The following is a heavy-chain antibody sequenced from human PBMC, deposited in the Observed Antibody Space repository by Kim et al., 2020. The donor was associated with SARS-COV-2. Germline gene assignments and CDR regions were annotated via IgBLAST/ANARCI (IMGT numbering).Heavy chain of an antibody. D-gene: IGHD6-19*01. J-gene: IGHJ4*01. CDR3: AKDERSGRDNYLDF. Sequence: SETLSLTCSVSGGSVSGAYNFWSWIRQYPGKGLEWIGCTSGSGTTYYNPSLKSRLTISVDTSKNQFSLNLNSGTAADTALYYCAKDERSGRDNYLDFWG. CDR1: GGSVSGAYNF. V-gene: IGHV4-31*03. CDR2: TSGSGTT.